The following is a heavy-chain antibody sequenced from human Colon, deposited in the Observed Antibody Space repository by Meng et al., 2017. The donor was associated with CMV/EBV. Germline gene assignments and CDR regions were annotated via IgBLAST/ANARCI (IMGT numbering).Heavy chain of an antibody. CDR1: GYIFDYYK. J-gene: IGHJ4*02. CDR3: ASQGLTLFDF. V-gene: IGHV5-51*01. CDR2: IFPEDSDT. Sequence: GESLKISCNISGYIFDYYKIAWVRQKPGGGLEWVGVIFPEDSDTRYNPSLQGHVTISVDRSITTAYLQWTSLRASDTGLYFCASQGLTLFDFWGQGTMVTVSS.